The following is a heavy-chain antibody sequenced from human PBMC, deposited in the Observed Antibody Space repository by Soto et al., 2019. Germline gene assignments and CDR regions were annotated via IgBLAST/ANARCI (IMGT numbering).Heavy chain of an antibody. J-gene: IGHJ5*02. CDR2: IYHSGST. CDR3: ARLRCYYGSGSACNWFDP. V-gene: IGHV4-30-2*01. Sequence: SETLSLTCAVSGGSISSGGYSWSWIRQPPGKGLEWIGYIYHSGSTYYNPSLKSRVTISVDRSKNQFSLKLSSVTAADAAVDYCARLRCYYGSGSACNWFDPWGQGTLVTVSS. CDR1: GGSISSGGYS. D-gene: IGHD3-10*01.